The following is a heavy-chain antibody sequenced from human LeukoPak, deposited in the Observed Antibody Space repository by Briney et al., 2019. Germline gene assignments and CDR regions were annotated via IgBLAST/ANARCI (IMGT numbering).Heavy chain of an antibody. Sequence: PSETLSLTCAVYGGSFSGYYWSWIRQPPGKGLEWIGEINHSGSTNYNPSLKSRVTISVDTSENQFSLKLSSVTAADTAVYYCARGPYGGRFYYYYGMDVWGQGTTVTVSS. D-gene: IGHD4-23*01. V-gene: IGHV4-34*01. CDR3: ARGPYGGRFYYYYGMDV. J-gene: IGHJ6*02. CDR1: GGSFSGYY. CDR2: INHSGST.